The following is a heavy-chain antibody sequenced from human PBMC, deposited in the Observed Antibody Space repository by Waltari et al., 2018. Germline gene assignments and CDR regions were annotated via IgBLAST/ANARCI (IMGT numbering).Heavy chain of an antibody. V-gene: IGHV4-39*01. CDR2: IAYAGAT. CDR3: ATYIGASVGTAAFDV. D-gene: IGHD5-12*01. J-gene: IGHJ3*01. Sequence: QLQLQESGPGLVKPSETLSLTCSVSGGSITSSCHYGGWIRQPPGQGLEWSGTIAYAGATYSSPSLNSRVTVSRDTPKNQLSLTLGSVTASDTAVYYCATYIGASVGTAAFDVWGQGAMVTVSS. CDR1: GGSITSSCHY.